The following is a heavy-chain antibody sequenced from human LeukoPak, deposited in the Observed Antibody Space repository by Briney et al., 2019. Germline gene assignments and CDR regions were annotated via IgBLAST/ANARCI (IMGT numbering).Heavy chain of an antibody. Sequence: SETLSLTCTVSGGSISSYYWSWIRQPPGKGLEWIGDIYYSGSTNYNPSLKSRVTISVDTSKNQFSLKLSSVTAADTAVYYCARVPFPNWNPEFGPGAFDIWGQGTMVTVSS. CDR3: ARVPFPNWNPEFGPGAFDI. J-gene: IGHJ3*02. CDR1: GGSISSYY. D-gene: IGHD1-1*01. V-gene: IGHV4-59*01. CDR2: IYYSGST.